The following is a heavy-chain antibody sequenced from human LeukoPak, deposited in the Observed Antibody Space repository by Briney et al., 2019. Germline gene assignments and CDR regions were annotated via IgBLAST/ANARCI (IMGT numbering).Heavy chain of an antibody. CDR2: ISWNSGSI. V-gene: IGHV3-9*01. Sequence: GGSLRLSCAASGFTFDDYAMHWVRQAPGKGLEWVSGISWNSGSIGYADSVKGRFTISRDNAKNSLYLQMNSLRAEDTALYYCAKDTGWGPGAFDIWGQGTMVTVSS. CDR3: AKDTGWGPGAFDI. D-gene: IGHD7-27*01. J-gene: IGHJ3*02. CDR1: GFTFDDYA.